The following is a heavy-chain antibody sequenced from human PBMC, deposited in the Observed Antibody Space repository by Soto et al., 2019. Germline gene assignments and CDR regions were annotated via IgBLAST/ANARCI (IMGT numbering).Heavy chain of an antibody. D-gene: IGHD2-15*01. CDR2: IIPMFGTS. V-gene: IGHV1-69*13. Sequence: GASVKVSCKASGVTLASYSITWVRQAPGQGLEWMGGIIPMFGTSKYAEKFQGRVTITADESTSTAYMDLSSLRPKDTAVFYCARTSGTYTGGYYFDSWGQGTLVTVSS. CDR1: GVTLASYS. J-gene: IGHJ4*02. CDR3: ARTSGTYTGGYYFDS.